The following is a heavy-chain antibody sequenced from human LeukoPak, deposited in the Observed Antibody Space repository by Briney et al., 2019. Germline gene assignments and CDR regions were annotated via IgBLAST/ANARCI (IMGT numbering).Heavy chain of an antibody. J-gene: IGHJ4*02. V-gene: IGHV1-18*01. CDR3: ARDRDYYYGSGSYFYY. D-gene: IGHD3-10*01. CDR1: GYTFTSYG. Sequence: ASVKVSCKASGYTFTSYGISWVRQAPGQGLEWMGWISGYNGNTNYVQKLQDRVTLTTDTSTSTAYMELRSLRSDDTAVYYCARDRDYYYGSGSYFYYWGQGTPVTVSS. CDR2: ISGYNGNT.